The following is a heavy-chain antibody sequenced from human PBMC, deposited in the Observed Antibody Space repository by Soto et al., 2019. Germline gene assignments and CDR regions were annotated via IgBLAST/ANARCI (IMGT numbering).Heavy chain of an antibody. J-gene: IGHJ6*02. CDR1: GGTFSSYA. Sequence: SVKVSCKASGGTFSSYAISWVRQAPGQGLEWMGGIIPIFGTANYAQQLQGRVTITADASTSTAYMELSSLRSEDTAVYYCASGPTPYYYCMIVLAQETTVNAS. CDR3: ASGPTPYYYCMIV. CDR2: IIPIFGTA. V-gene: IGHV1-69*13.